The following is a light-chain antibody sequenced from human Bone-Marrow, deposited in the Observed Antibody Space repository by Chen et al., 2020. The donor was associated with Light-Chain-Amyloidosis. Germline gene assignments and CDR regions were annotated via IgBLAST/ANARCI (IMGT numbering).Light chain of an antibody. CDR3: SSYTITNTLV. Sequence: QSALTQPASVSGSPGQSITTSCTGTSSDVGGDNHVSWYQQHPDKAPKLMIYEVTNRPSWVPDLFSGSKSDNTAYLTISGLQTEDEADYFCSSYTITNTLVFGSGTRVTVL. V-gene: IGLV2-14*01. CDR1: SSDVGGDNH. J-gene: IGLJ1*01. CDR2: EVT.